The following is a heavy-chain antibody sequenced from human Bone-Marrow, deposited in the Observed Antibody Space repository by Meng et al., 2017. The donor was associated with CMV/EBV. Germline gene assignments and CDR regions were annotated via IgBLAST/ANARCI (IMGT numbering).Heavy chain of an antibody. CDR1: GFSLTTNEVG. CDR2: IYWDDDR. J-gene: IGHJ4*02. V-gene: IGHV2-5*02. Sequence: TCTFSGFSLTTNEVGVGWIRQPPGKALEWLALIYWDDDRRFSPSLKTRLTITKDTTKNQVALTMANMDPVDTATYFCARRLTSGPFDYWGQGILVTVS. CDR3: ARRLTSGPFDY. D-gene: IGHD3-16*01.